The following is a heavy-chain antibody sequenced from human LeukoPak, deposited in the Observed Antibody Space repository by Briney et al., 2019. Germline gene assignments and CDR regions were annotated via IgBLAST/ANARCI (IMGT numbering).Heavy chain of an antibody. CDR1: GFTFDDYA. Sequence: PGGSLRLSCAASGFTFDDYAMHWVRQAPGKGLEWFSLISGDGGSTYYADSVKGRFTISRDNSKNSLYLQMNSLRTEDTALYYCAKDTPSYGSGSYRFDPWGQGTLVTVSS. D-gene: IGHD3-10*01. V-gene: IGHV3-43*02. CDR3: AKDTPSYGSGSYRFDP. CDR2: ISGDGGST. J-gene: IGHJ5*02.